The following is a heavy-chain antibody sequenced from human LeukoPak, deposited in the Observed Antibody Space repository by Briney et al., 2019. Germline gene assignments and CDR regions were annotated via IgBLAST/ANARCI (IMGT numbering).Heavy chain of an antibody. V-gene: IGHV4-34*01. D-gene: IGHD3-10*01. CDR1: GGSFSGYY. Sequence: SETLSLTCAVYGGSFSGYYWSWIRQPPGKGLEWIGEINHSGSTNYNLSLKSRVTISVDTSKNQFSLKLSSVTAADTAVYYCAREGMHYGSGRSPRVDYWGQGTLVTVSS. CDR2: INHSGST. J-gene: IGHJ4*02. CDR3: AREGMHYGSGRSPRVDY.